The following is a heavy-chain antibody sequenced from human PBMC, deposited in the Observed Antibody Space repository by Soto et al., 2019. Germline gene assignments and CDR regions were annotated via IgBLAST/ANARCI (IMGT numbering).Heavy chain of an antibody. CDR1: GGSISSSSYY. CDR2: IYYSGST. V-gene: IGHV4-39*01. CDR3: ARHIRMDIVATIDY. Sequence: QLQLQESGPGLVKPSETLSLTCTVSGGSISSSSYYWGWIRQPPGKGLEWIGSIYYSGSTYYNPSLKSRVTISVDTSKNQFSLKLSSVTAADTAVYYCARHIRMDIVATIDYWGQGTLVTVSS. D-gene: IGHD5-12*01. J-gene: IGHJ4*02.